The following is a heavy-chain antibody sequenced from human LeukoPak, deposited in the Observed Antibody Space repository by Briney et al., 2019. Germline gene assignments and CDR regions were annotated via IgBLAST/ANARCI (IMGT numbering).Heavy chain of an antibody. CDR2: ISGSGGST. Sequence: GGSLRLSCAASGFTFSSYAMSWVRQAPGKGLEWVSAISGSGGSTYYADSVKGRFTISRDNSKNTLYLQMTSLRAEDTAVYYCAKDWVRVFAWLFFGAFDIWGKGTMVTVSS. CDR3: AKDWVRVFAWLFFGAFDI. CDR1: GFTFSSYA. D-gene: IGHD3-9*01. V-gene: IGHV3-23*01. J-gene: IGHJ3*02.